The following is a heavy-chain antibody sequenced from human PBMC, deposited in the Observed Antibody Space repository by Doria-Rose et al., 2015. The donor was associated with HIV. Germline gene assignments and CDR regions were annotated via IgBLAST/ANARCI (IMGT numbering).Heavy chain of an antibody. Sequence: QVQLQQSGPGLVKPPETLSLTCTVSGDSVSSPDYFWSWIRQPPGKGLEWVGYIYYSGNTNYNPSLESRVTISLDTSKDQFSLKLRSVTAADTAVYYCARDPTSISASGVRGAFDIWGRGTMVTVSS. V-gene: IGHV4-61*08. D-gene: IGHD6-6*01. CDR3: ARDPTSISASGVRGAFDI. CDR1: GDSVSSPDYF. CDR2: IYYSGNT. J-gene: IGHJ3*02.